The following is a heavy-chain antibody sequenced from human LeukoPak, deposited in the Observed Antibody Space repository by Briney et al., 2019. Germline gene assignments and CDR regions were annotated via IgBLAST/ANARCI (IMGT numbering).Heavy chain of an antibody. J-gene: IGHJ4*02. CDR2: ISSSGDTI. CDR1: GFTFSSYE. CDR3: AKDLGRYVERISMVRGPPPYEN. V-gene: IGHV3-48*03. D-gene: IGHD3-10*01. Sequence: PGGSLRLSCATSGFTFSSYEMNWVRQAPGKGLEWISYISSSGDTIFYADSVKGRFTISRDNAKNSLYLQMNSLRAEDTAVYYCAKDLGRYVERISMVRGPPPYENWFQGTLVTVSS.